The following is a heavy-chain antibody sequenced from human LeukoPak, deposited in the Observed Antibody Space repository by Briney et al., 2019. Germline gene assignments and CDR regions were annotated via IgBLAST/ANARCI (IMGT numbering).Heavy chain of an antibody. Sequence: GASVKVSCKASGGTFSSYAISWVRQAPGLRLEWRGRMIPILGIANYAQKFQGRVTITADKSTSTAYMELSSLRSEDRAEYYCARVSTAPPYYFDYWGQGTLVTVSS. CDR1: GGTFSSYA. CDR2: MIPILGIA. D-gene: IGHD5-18*01. V-gene: IGHV1-69*04. J-gene: IGHJ4*02. CDR3: ARVSTAPPYYFDY.